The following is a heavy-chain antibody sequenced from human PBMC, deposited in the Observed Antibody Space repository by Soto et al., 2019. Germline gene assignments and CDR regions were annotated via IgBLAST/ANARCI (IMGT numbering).Heavy chain of an antibody. CDR1: GFRYRDHW. V-gene: IGHV3-7*01. CDR2: IHPDLSDI. J-gene: IGHJ5*02. CDR3: VRGHGWFDP. Sequence: EVQVVESGGGLVQPGESLRLSCAASGFRYRDHWMSWVRQAPGKGPEWVANIHPDLSDISYVDSVKGRFTISRDNAKNSVYLQMNILRVEDTAIYYCVRGHGWFDPWGQGALVTVSS.